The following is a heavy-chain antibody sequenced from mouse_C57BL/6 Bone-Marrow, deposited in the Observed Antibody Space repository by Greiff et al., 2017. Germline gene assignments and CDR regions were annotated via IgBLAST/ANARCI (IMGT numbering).Heavy chain of an antibody. D-gene: IGHD4-1*01. Sequence: EVQLQQSGAELVKPGASVKLSCTASGFTFTDYYMHWVKQRTEHGLEWIGRIDPEDGGTKYAPKFQGKATLTADTSSSTAYLQLSSLTSEDTAVYYCARWDIAYWGQGTLVTVSA. CDR2: IDPEDGGT. CDR1: GFTFTDYY. CDR3: ARWDIAY. J-gene: IGHJ3*01. V-gene: IGHV14-2*01.